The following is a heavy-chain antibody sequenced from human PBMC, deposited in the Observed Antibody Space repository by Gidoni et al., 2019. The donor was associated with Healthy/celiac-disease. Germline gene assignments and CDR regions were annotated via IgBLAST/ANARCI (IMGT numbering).Heavy chain of an antibody. J-gene: IGHJ3*02. CDR1: GYRFTRYW. D-gene: IGHD4-4*01. V-gene: IGHV5-51*01. Sequence: EVQLVQSGAEVQKPGESLKISCTGSGYRFTRYWIGWVRQMPGKGLEWMGIIYPGDSDTRYSPSFQGQVTISADKSISTAYLQWSSLKASDTAMYYCARLQPRLQLEVEDAFDIWGQGTMVTVSS. CDR3: ARLQPRLQLEVEDAFDI. CDR2: IYPGDSDT.